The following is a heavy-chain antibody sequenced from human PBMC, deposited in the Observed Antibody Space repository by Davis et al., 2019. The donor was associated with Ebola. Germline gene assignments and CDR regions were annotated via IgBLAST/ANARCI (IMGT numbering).Heavy chain of an antibody. D-gene: IGHD3-22*01. CDR1: GGSISSYY. CDR3: AREGSFSDSSGFYTTPLDS. CDR2: IYTTGST. J-gene: IGHJ4*02. V-gene: IGHV4-4*07. Sequence: PSETLSLTCTVSGGSISSYYWSWIRQPAGKGLEWIGRIYTTGSTNYNPSLKSRVAMSVDTSKNQFSLKLSSVTAADTAVYYCAREGSFSDSSGFYTTPLDSWGQGTLVTVSS.